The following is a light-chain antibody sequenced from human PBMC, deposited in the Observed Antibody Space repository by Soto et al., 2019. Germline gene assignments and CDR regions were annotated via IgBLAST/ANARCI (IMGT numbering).Light chain of an antibody. Sequence: DIQMTQSPSSLSASVGDRVTITCRASQSIDSYLNWYQQKPGKAPQLLIYAASNLQSGVPSRFRGSGSGTDFTLTISSLQPEDFATYYCQQLNSYPLTFGGGTKVDIK. J-gene: IGKJ4*01. CDR3: QQLNSYPLT. V-gene: IGKV1-39*01. CDR2: AAS. CDR1: QSIDSY.